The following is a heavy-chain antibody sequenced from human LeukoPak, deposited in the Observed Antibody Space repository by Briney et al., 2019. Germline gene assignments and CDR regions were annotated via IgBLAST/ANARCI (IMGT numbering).Heavy chain of an antibody. Sequence: SETLSLTCTVSGGSISSYYWSWFRQPPGKGLEWIGHTYYSGSTNYNPSLKSRVTISVDTSKNQISLKLSSVTAADTAVYYCARLAYCGADCYLPDYWGQGTLVTVSS. CDR1: GGSISSYY. V-gene: IGHV4-59*01. D-gene: IGHD2-21*02. CDR2: TYYSGST. CDR3: ARLAYCGADCYLPDY. J-gene: IGHJ4*02.